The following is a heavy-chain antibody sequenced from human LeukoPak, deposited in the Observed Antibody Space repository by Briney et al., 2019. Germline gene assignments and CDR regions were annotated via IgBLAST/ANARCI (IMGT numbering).Heavy chain of an antibody. J-gene: IGHJ4*02. V-gene: IGHV3-66*02. D-gene: IGHD6-19*01. Sequence: PGGSLRLSCAASGFTVTNNDKSWVRQAPGKGLEWVSVIYSGDNTNYADSVKGRFTISRDNSKNTLSLQMNSLRAEDTAVYYCTKGGTGWNYFDCWGQGTLVTVSS. CDR2: IYSGDNT. CDR1: GFTVTNND. CDR3: TKGGTGWNYFDC.